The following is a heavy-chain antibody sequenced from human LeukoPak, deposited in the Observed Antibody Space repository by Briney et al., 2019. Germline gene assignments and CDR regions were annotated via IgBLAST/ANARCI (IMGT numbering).Heavy chain of an antibody. CDR1: GFTFSSYE. V-gene: IGHV3-48*03. J-gene: IGHJ4*02. D-gene: IGHD6-19*01. CDR2: ISSCGSVI. CDR3: ATLGMQWPTSNDY. Sequence: RGSLRLSCAASGFTFSSYEMNWVRQAPGPGLGWGSYISSCGSVIYYADSATGRFTISRDNTNNRTCSQMNSLIAEATAVYYCATLGMQWPTSNDYWGQGTLVTVSS.